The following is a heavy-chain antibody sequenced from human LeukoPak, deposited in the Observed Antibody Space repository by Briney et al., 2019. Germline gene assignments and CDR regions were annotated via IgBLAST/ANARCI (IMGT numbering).Heavy chain of an antibody. J-gene: IGHJ2*01. CDR3: ARHLYYSASAFWYIDL. Sequence: SETLSLTCTLSGDSITSSDHYWVWIRQSPGKGLEWIGSVSQSGNTYYRSSLKSRDTVSIDTSKNEFSLILTSVTAADTAQYYCARHLYYSASAFWYIDLWGRGTLVIVSP. CDR1: GDSITSSDHY. CDR2: VSQSGNT. V-gene: IGHV4-39*01. D-gene: IGHD3-10*01.